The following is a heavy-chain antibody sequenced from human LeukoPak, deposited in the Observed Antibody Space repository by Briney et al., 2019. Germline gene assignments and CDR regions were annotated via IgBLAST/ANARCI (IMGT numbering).Heavy chain of an antibody. J-gene: IGHJ4*02. V-gene: IGHV4-61*01. Sequence: SETLSLTCTVSGGSISSSSYYWSWIRQPPGKGLEWIGYIYYSGSTNYNPSLKSRVTISVDTSKNQFSLKLSSVTAADTAVYYCARRSSKIDYWGQGTLVTVSS. CDR2: IYYSGST. CDR1: GGSISSSSYY. D-gene: IGHD6-6*01. CDR3: ARRSSKIDY.